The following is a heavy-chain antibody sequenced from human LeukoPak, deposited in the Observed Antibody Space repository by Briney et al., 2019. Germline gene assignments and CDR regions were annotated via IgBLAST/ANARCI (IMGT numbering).Heavy chain of an antibody. D-gene: IGHD5-12*01. CDR1: GGTFSSYA. CDR3: ARGPSGYHNT. V-gene: IGHV1-69*13. CDR2: IIPIFGTA. J-gene: IGHJ4*02. Sequence: SVKVSCKASGGTFSSYAIRWVRQAPGQGLEWMGGIIPIFGTANYAQKFQGRVTITADESTSTAYMELSSLRSEDTVVYYCARGPSGYHNTGGQGTLVTVSS.